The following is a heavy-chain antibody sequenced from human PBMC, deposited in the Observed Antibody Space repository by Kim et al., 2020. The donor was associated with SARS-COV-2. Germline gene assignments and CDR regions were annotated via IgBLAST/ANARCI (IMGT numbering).Heavy chain of an antibody. V-gene: IGHV3-21*03. CDR1: GFTFNNKA. CDR3: ARGGYSSPGEFDL. D-gene: IGHD3-10*01. J-gene: IGHJ2*01. CDR2: ITVSSSYI. Sequence: GGSLRLSCAASGFTFNNKAMSWVRQAPGKGLEWVSSITVSSSYIFYADSVKGRFAISRDNAKKSLDLQMNSLRAEDTAIYYCARGGYSSPGEFDLWCRGTLVTVSS.